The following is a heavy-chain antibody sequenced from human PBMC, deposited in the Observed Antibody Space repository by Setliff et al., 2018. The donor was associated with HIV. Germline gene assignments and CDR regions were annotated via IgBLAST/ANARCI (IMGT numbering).Heavy chain of an antibody. D-gene: IGHD3-16*01. CDR3: TCFDYGDY. CDR2: IRSKAYGGTA. CDR1: GFTFGDYA. Sequence: PGGSLRLSCTASGFTFGDYAVSWVRQAPGKGLEWVGFIRSKAYGGTAEYAASVKGRFTFSRDDSQSIAYLQMDSLKTEDTGVYYCTCFDYGDYWGQGTLVTVSS. V-gene: IGHV3-49*04. J-gene: IGHJ4*02.